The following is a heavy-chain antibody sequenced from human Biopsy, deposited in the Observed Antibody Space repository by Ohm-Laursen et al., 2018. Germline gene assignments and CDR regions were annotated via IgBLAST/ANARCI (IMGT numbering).Heavy chain of an antibody. CDR3: ATELLPPGVGGPWLDS. CDR2: ISASSTYI. J-gene: IGHJ5*01. D-gene: IGHD3-10*01. Sequence: SLRLSCAASGVALSGYAMNWVRQVPGKGLEWVSSISASSTYIHYADSVKGRFTVSRDNPKNSLYLQMNSLTAADTATYYCATELLPPGVGGPWLDSWGQGISVTVSS. CDR1: GVALSGYA. V-gene: IGHV3-21*06.